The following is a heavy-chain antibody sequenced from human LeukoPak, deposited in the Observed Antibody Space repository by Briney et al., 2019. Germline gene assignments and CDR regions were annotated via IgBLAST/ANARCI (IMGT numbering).Heavy chain of an antibody. CDR3: ARSITGRDWFDP. D-gene: IGHD1-20*01. Sequence: ASVKVSCKASGCTCSSYAISWVRQSPGHPPEWMGGIIGIFGTGNYAQKFQGRVTITADESTSTAYMELSSLRSEDTAVYYCARSITGRDWFDPWGQGTLVTVSS. CDR2: IIGIFGTG. CDR1: GCTCSSYA. J-gene: IGHJ5*02. V-gene: IGHV1-69*13.